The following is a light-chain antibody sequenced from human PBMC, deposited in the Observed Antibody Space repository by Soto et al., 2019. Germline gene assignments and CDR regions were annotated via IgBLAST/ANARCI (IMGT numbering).Light chain of an antibody. Sequence: VLTQSPLSLPVTPGEPASISCRSSQSLLYSNGYNYLVWYLQRPGQSPQLLIYLGSNRASGVPDRFSGSGSGTDITLKISRVEAEDVGVYYCMQALQTPPTFGGGTKVEIK. J-gene: IGKJ4*01. CDR3: MQALQTPPT. CDR2: LGS. CDR1: QSLLYSNGYNY. V-gene: IGKV2-28*01.